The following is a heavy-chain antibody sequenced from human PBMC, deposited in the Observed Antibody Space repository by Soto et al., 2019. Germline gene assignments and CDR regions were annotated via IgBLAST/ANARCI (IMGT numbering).Heavy chain of an antibody. CDR1: GYSFTSYW. CDR3: ARLAVAGTLYYYGMDV. CDR2: IDPSDSYT. V-gene: IGHV5-10-1*01. D-gene: IGHD6-19*01. J-gene: IGHJ6*02. Sequence: GEPLKISCKGSGYSFTSYWISWVRQMPGKGLEWMGRIDPSDSYTNYSPSFQGHVTISADKSISTAYLQWSSLKASDTAMYYCARLAVAGTLYYYGMDVWGQGTTVTVS.